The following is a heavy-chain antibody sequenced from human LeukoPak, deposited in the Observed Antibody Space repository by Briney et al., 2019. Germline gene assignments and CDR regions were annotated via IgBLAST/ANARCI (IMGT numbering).Heavy chain of an antibody. Sequence: GGSLRLSCAASGFTFSSYAMSWVRQAPGKGLEWVSAISGSGGSTYYADSVKGRFTISRDNSKNTLYLQMNSLRAEDTAVYYCAKDPGNYDFWSGSYRPYNWFDPWGQGTLVTVSS. D-gene: IGHD3-3*01. CDR3: AKDPGNYDFWSGSYRPYNWFDP. CDR2: ISGSGGST. CDR1: GFTFSSYA. J-gene: IGHJ5*02. V-gene: IGHV3-23*01.